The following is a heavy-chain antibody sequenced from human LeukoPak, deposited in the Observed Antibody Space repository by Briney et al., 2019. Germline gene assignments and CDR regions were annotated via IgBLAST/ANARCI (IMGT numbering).Heavy chain of an antibody. CDR1: GGTFSSCA. V-gene: IGHV1-69*01. CDR3: QIVVVITQPDY. D-gene: IGHD3-22*01. J-gene: IGHJ4*02. CDR2: IIPIFGTA. Sequence: SVKVSCKASGGTFSSCAISWVRQAPGQGLEWMGGIIPIFGTANYAQKFQGRVTITADESTSTAYMELSSLRSEDTAVYYCQIVVVITQPDYWGQGTLVTVSS.